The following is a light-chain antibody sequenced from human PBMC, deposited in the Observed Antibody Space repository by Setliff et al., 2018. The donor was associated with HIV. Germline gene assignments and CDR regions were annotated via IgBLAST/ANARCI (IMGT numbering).Light chain of an antibody. Sequence: QSVLTQPPSVSGAPGQRVTISCTGSSSNIGAGYDVHWYQQLPGTAPKILIYGNSNRPSGVPDRFSGSKSGTSASLAITGLQAEDEADYYCQSYDGSLSGSYVFGTGTKVTVL. CDR3: QSYDGSLSGSYV. V-gene: IGLV1-40*01. CDR1: SSNIGAGYD. CDR2: GNS. J-gene: IGLJ1*01.